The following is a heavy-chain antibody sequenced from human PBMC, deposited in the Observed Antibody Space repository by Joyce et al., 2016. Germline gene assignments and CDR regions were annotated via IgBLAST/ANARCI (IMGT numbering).Heavy chain of an antibody. Sequence: QVQLVESGGGVVQPGRSPRLSCAASGLTLSNYGVHWVRQAPGKGLEWVAVISYDGIYKYYAESVKGRFTISRDNSKNTVFLEMNSLRTEDTAVYYCAKILTATYSSGWFLDYWGQGTLVTVSS. CDR2: ISYDGIYK. CDR1: GLTLSNYG. CDR3: AKILTATYSSGWFLDY. J-gene: IGHJ4*02. V-gene: IGHV3-30*18. D-gene: IGHD6-25*01.